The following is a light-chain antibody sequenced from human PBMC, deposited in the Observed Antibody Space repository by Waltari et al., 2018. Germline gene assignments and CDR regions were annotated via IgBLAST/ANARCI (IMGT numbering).Light chain of an antibody. CDR1: EDIRTY. Sequence: DIQMTQSPSSLSASVGDRVTFTCQASEDIRTYLNWYQQKPGKAPKLLIYDASNLETGVPSRFSGSGSETDFTLTISSLQPEDLATYYCQQHDNLPSFTFGGGTKVEI. V-gene: IGKV1-33*01. J-gene: IGKJ4*01. CDR3: QQHDNLPSFT. CDR2: DAS.